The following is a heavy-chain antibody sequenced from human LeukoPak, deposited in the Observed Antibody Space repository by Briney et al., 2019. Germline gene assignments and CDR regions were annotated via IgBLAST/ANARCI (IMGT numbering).Heavy chain of an antibody. CDR1: GGSFSGYY. CDR2: INHSGST. CDR3: ARGVVVTADYAFDI. Sequence: SETLSLTCAVYGGSFSGYYWSWIRRPPGKGLEWIGEINHSGSTNYNPSLKSRVTISVDTSKNQFSLKLSSVTAADTAVYYCARGVVVTADYAFDIWGQGTMVTVSS. D-gene: IGHD2-21*02. V-gene: IGHV4-34*01. J-gene: IGHJ3*02.